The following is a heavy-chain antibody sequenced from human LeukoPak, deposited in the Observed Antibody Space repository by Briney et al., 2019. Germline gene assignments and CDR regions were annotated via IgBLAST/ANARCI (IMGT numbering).Heavy chain of an antibody. CDR3: AKDEGYSYGYYY. J-gene: IGHJ4*02. CDR2: ISGSGGST. CDR1: GFTFSSYG. Sequence: GGTLRLSCAASGFTFSSYGMSWVRQAPGKGLEWVSTISGSGGSTYYADSVKGRFTISRDNSKNTLYLQMNSLRAEDTAVYYCAKDEGYSYGYYYWGQGTLVTVSS. V-gene: IGHV3-23*01. D-gene: IGHD5-18*01.